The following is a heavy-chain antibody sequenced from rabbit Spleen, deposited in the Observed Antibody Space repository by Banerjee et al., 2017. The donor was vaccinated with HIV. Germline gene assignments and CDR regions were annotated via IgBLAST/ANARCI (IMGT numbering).Heavy chain of an antibody. J-gene: IGHJ2*01. Sequence: QSLEESGGGLVKPAGSPKLSCTASGFSFSDRDVMCWVRQTPGKGLEWMACIDSNNGHTGYANSQKGRFTVTKTSSTTVTPQTTSLTAADKAAYFCARNYVNALDPGSPGTLVSVS. CDR2: IDSNNGHT. CDR3: ARNYVNALDP. V-gene: IGHV1S40*01. CDR1: GFSFSDRDV. D-gene: IGHD1-1*01.